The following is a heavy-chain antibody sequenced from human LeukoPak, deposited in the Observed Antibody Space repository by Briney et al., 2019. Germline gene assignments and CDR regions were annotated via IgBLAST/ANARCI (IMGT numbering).Heavy chain of an antibody. V-gene: IGHV3-73*01. J-gene: IGHJ2*01. CDR1: GFTFSGSA. CDR2: IRGKANSYAT. CDR3: TTEWGRATVTYCYLDL. D-gene: IGHD4-17*01. Sequence: GGSLRLSCAASGFTFSGSAMHWVRQASGKGLEWVGRIRGKANSYATAYAASVKGRFTISRDDSKNTAYLQMNSLKTEDTAVYYCTTEWGRATVTYCYLDLWGRGTLVTVSS.